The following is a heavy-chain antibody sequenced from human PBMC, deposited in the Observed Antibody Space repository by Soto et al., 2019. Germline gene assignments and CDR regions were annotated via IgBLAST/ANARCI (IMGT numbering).Heavy chain of an antibody. J-gene: IGHJ3*02. CDR2: NHKDGRTI. CDR1: RPTVSNFW. V-gene: IGHV3-74*01. Sequence: PRGSLRLSCDASRPTVSNFWMHWVRQVPGKLQMWVSSNHKDGRTIHNPDSVDGRFSISRDNDNTTLYLQSNSLTADDAAVYYSVRIWGANYMTYDIWGQGTMVTVSS. D-gene: IGHD4-4*01. CDR3: VRIWGANYMTYDI.